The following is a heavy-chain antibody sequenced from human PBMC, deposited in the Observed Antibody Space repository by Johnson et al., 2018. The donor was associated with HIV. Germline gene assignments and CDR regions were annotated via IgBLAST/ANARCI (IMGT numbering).Heavy chain of an antibody. CDR3: ARDSGYEDHDGFDI. CDR2: ISYDGSRS. V-gene: IGHV3-30*03. Sequence: QVQLVESGGDLVNPGGSLRLSCAASGLTFSSYGIHWVRQAPGKGLEWVAAISYDGSRSDYGASVKGRFTISRDNSKTTLFLQMSSLRAEDTAVYYCARDSGYEDHDGFDIWGQGTMVTVSS. J-gene: IGHJ3*02. D-gene: IGHD5-12*01. CDR1: GLTFSSYG.